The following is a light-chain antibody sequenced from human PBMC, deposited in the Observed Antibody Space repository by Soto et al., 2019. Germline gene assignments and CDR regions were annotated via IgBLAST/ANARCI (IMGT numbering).Light chain of an antibody. CDR1: QSVSSSH. J-gene: IGKJ3*01. CDR3: QQYGTSVT. Sequence: EIVMTQSPVTLSVSPWERATLSCRASQSVSSSHLAWYQQRPGQAPRLLIYGASNRVTGIPDRFSGSGSGTEFTLTISRLESEDFAVYYCQQYGTSVTFGPGTKVDIK. V-gene: IGKV3-20*01. CDR2: GAS.